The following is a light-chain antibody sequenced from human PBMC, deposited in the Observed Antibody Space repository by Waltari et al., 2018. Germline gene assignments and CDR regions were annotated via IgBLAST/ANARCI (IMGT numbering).Light chain of an antibody. CDR2: GAF. CDR1: QSVSGH. J-gene: IGKJ1*01. Sequence: EIVMTQSPATLSVSPGERATLPCRASQSVSGHLAWYQQKPGQAPRLIIHGAFTRATGIPARFSGSGSGTEFSLTISSRQSEDFAIYYCQQYYDWPPWTFGQGTKVEL. CDR3: QQYYDWPPWT. V-gene: IGKV3D-15*01.